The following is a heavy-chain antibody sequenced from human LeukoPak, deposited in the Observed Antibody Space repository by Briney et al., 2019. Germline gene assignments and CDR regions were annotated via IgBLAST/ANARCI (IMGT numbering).Heavy chain of an antibody. J-gene: IGHJ2*01. Sequence: VGALRLSCAASGFSFTNDLITWVRQPPGKGLGWVAHIKPGGGEKFYVDSVKGRFTVYRDNAENSLYLQMNSLRAEDTAVYYCVRYYTRDSWYFDLWGRGTLVTVSS. V-gene: IGHV3-7*01. CDR3: VRYYTRDSWYFDL. CDR1: GFSFTNDL. D-gene: IGHD3-10*01. CDR2: IKPGGGEK.